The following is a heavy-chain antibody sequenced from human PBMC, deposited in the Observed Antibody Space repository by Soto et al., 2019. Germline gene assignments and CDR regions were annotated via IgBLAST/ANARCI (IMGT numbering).Heavy chain of an antibody. D-gene: IGHD3-3*01. V-gene: IGHV3-15*01. Sequence: GGSLRLSCAASGFTFSNAWMSWVRQAPGKGLEWVGRIKSKTDGGTTDYAAPVKGRFTISRDDSKNTLYLQMNSLKTEDTAVYYCTTDLLGYYDFWSGYPPYGMDVWGQGTTVTVS. J-gene: IGHJ6*02. CDR1: GFTFSNAW. CDR2: IKSKTDGGTT. CDR3: TTDLLGYYDFWSGYPPYGMDV.